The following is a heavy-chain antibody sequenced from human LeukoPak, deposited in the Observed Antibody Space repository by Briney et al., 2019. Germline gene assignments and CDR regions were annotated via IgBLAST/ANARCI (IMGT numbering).Heavy chain of an antibody. J-gene: IGHJ4*02. D-gene: IGHD2-2*01. Sequence: GGSLRLSCAASGFTFSSYAMSWVRQAPGKGLEWVSAISGSGGSTYYADSVKGRFTISRDNSKNTLYLQMNSLRAEDTAVYYCAKRPPYCSSTSCYFDYWGQGTLVTVSS. CDR3: AKRPPYCSSTSCYFDY. CDR1: GFTFSSYA. CDR2: ISGSGGST. V-gene: IGHV3-23*01.